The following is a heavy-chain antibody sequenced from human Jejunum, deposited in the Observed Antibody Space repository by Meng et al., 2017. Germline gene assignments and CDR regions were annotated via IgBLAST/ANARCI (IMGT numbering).Heavy chain of an antibody. D-gene: IGHD3-16*02. Sequence: GESLKISCAASGITLSDYYMDWVRQAPGKGLEWVGRTKNKAKSYTTEYAASVKGRFSISRDDLKKTVYLQMNSLSTEDTAVYYCARHLSSANDAFNIWGQGTMVTVSS. CDR1: GITLSDYY. CDR2: TKNKAKSYTT. J-gene: IGHJ3*02. CDR3: ARHLSSANDAFNI. V-gene: IGHV3-72*01.